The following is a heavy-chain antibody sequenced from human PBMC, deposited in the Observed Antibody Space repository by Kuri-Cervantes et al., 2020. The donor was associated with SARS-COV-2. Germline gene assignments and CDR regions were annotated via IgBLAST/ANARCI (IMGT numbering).Heavy chain of an antibody. CDR1: GGSFSAYS. CDR3: ARGRFMYLGSTWSRYYFDY. Sequence: SETLSLTCAVYGGSFSAYSWNWIRRPPGKGLEWIGEINHSGSTNYNPSLKSRVTISVDTSNNQFSLNLSSVTAADTAVYYCARGRFMYLGSTWSRYYFDYWGQGTLVTVSS. CDR2: INHSGST. D-gene: IGHD6-13*01. V-gene: IGHV4-34*01. J-gene: IGHJ4*02.